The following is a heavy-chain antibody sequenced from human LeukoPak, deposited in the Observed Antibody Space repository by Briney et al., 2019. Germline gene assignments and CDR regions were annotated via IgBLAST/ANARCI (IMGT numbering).Heavy chain of an antibody. CDR2: FDPESGER. Sequence: GASVKVSCKVSGFAFTEMSIHWVRQTPRKGLEWMGGFDPESGERVYAQSFRGRVTPSEDTSTDTAYMELSSLTSEDTAVYYCADFGVVTHWFDPWGQGTLVTVSS. CDR3: ADFGVVTHWFDP. V-gene: IGHV1-24*01. J-gene: IGHJ5*02. D-gene: IGHD3-3*01. CDR1: GFAFTEMS.